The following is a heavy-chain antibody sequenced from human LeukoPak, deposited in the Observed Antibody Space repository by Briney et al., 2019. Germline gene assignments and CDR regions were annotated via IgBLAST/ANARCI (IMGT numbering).Heavy chain of an antibody. CDR2: IIPIFGTA. CDR3: ARGRFLEWLLLGWFDP. V-gene: IGHV1-69*05. D-gene: IGHD3-3*01. CDR1: GGTFSSYV. Sequence: SVKVSCKASGGTFSSYVISWVRQAPGQGLEWMGGIIPIFGTANYAQKFQGRVTITTDESTSTAYMELSSLRSEDTAVYYCARGRFLEWLLLGWFDPWGQGTLVTVSS. J-gene: IGHJ5*02.